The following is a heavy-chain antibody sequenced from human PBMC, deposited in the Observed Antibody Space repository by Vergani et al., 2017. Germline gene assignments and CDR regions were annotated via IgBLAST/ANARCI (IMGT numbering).Heavy chain of an antibody. CDR2: IYYSGST. CDR3: AGEYAYDGSGCKEVGFDI. D-gene: IGHD3-22*01. Sequence: QVQLQESGPGLVKPSETLSLTCTVSGGSVSSGSYYWSWIRQPPGKGVEWIGSIYYSGSTNYNPSLKSRVTRSVNPSKNQCALKLSSVTAADTAVYYCAGEYAYDGSGCKEVGFDIWGQGTMVTVSS. CDR1: GGSVSSGSYY. J-gene: IGHJ3*02. V-gene: IGHV4-61*01.